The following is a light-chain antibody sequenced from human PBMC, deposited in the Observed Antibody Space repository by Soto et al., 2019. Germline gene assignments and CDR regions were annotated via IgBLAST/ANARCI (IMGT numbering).Light chain of an antibody. Sequence: SVLTPPRSVSGSPGQSVTISCTGNNTDVGGYNYVSWYQQHPGKVPKLMLYDVSKRPSGVPDRFSGSKSGNTASLTISGLQAEDEADYYCCSYAGRDTLYVFGSGTKVTVL. J-gene: IGLJ1*01. V-gene: IGLV2-11*01. CDR1: NTDVGGYNY. CDR2: DVS. CDR3: CSYAGRDTLYV.